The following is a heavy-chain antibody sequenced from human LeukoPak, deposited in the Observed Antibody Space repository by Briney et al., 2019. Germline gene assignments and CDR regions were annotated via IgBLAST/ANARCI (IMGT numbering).Heavy chain of an antibody. CDR3: ARESAYQSSSWYGTFDY. CDR2: ISGSGGST. D-gene: IGHD6-13*01. Sequence: GGSLRLSCAASGFTFSSYAMSWVRQAPGKGLEWVSAISGSGGSTYYADSVKGRFTISRDNSKNTLYLQMNSLRAEDTAVYYCARESAYQSSSWYGTFDYWGQGTLVTVSS. J-gene: IGHJ4*02. V-gene: IGHV3-23*01. CDR1: GFTFSSYA.